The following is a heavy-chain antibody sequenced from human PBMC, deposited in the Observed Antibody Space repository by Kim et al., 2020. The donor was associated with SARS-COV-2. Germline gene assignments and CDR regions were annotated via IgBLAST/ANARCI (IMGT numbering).Heavy chain of an antibody. J-gene: IGHJ6*02. V-gene: IGHV3-23*01. Sequence: GGSLRLSCAASGFTFSSYAMSWVRQAPGKGLEWVSAISGSGGSTYYADSVKGRFTISRDNSKNTLYLQMNSLRAEDTAVYYCAKPPSGAVAGTPLRYYYYGMDVWGQGTTVTVSS. CDR1: GFTFSSYA. CDR2: ISGSGGST. D-gene: IGHD6-19*01. CDR3: AKPPSGAVAGTPLRYYYYGMDV.